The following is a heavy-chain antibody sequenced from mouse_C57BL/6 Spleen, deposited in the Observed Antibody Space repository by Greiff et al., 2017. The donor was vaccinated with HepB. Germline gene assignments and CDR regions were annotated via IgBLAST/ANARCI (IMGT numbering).Heavy chain of an antibody. CDR2: SRNKANDYTT. J-gene: IGHJ2*01. CDR1: GFTFSDFY. Sequence: EVQLVESGGGLVQSGRSLRLSCATSGFTFSDFYMEWVRQAPGKGLEWIAASRNKANDYTTEYSASVKGRFIVSRDTSQSILYLQMNALRAEDTAIYYCARLITTVVANGYFDYWGQGTTLTVSS. D-gene: IGHD1-1*01. V-gene: IGHV7-1*01. CDR3: ARLITTVVANGYFDY.